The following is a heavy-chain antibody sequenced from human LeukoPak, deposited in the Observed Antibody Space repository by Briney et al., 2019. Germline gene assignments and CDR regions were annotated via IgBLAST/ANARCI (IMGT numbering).Heavy chain of an antibody. CDR2: IYYSGST. J-gene: IGHJ5*02. CDR1: GGSISSSSYY. D-gene: IGHD2-15*01. CDR3: ARDVDATSGWFDP. V-gene: IGHV4-39*07. Sequence: SETLSLTCTVSGGSISSSSYYWGWTRQPPGKGLEWIGSIYYSGSTYYNPSLKSRVTISVDTSKNQFSLKLSSVTAADTAVYYCARDVDATSGWFDPWGQGTLVTVSS.